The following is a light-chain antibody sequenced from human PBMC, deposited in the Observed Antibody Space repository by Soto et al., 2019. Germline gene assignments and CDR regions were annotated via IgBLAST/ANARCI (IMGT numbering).Light chain of an antibody. CDR3: YSYAGTYTWV. CDR2: EVN. Sequence: QSALTQPASVSASPGQSITISCTGTSSDVGGYKFVSWYQHHPGKAPKLMIYEVNNRPSGVPDRFSGSKSGNTASLTISGLQAEDEADYYCYSYAGTYTWVFGGGTKLTVL. CDR1: SSDVGGYKF. J-gene: IGLJ3*02. V-gene: IGLV2-11*01.